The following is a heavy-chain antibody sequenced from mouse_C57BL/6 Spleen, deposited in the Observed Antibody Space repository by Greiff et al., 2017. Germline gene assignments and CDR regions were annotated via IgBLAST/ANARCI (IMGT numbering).Heavy chain of an antibody. CDR2: IDPSDSYT. J-gene: IGHJ3*01. CDR3: ARGDYYGRSYPAWFAY. D-gene: IGHD1-1*01. Sequence: QVQLQQPGAELVMPGASVKLSCKASGYTFTSYWMHWVKQRPGQGLEWIGEIDPSDSYTNYNQKFKGKSTLTVDKSSSTAYMQLSSLTTEDSAVYYGARGDYYGRSYPAWFAYWGQGTLVTVSA. CDR1: GYTFTSYW. V-gene: IGHV1-69*01.